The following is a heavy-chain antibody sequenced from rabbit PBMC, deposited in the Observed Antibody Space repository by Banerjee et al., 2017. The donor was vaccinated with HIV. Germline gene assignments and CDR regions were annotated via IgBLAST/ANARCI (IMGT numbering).Heavy chain of an antibody. CDR3: ARLYAGSSGYLSL. Sequence: QEQLEESGGDLVKPEGSLTLTCTASGFSFSNKYVMCWVRQAPGKGLEWIACINTISGDTVYATWAKGRFTISKASWTTVTLQMTSLTAADTASYFCARLYAGSSGYLSLWGPGTLVTVS. J-gene: IGHJ4*01. CDR2: INTISGDT. CDR1: GFSFSNKYV. D-gene: IGHD1-1*01. V-gene: IGHV1S45*01.